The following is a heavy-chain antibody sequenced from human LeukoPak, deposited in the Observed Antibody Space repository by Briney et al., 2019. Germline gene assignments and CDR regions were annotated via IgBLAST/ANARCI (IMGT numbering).Heavy chain of an antibody. Sequence: PSETLSLTCTVSGGSISSPSYSWGWIRQPPGKGLEWIGSFYYSATTYYNPSFKSRVTISVDASKNQFSLKLSSVTAADTAVYYCARHTYWGYQVSWGQGFLDIVSS. CDR1: GGSISSPSYS. CDR2: FYYSATT. V-gene: IGHV4-39*01. J-gene: IGHJ5*02. D-gene: IGHD2-8*02. CDR3: ARHTYWGYQVS.